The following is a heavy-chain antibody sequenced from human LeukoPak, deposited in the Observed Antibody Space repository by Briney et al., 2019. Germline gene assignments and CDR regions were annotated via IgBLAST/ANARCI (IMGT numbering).Heavy chain of an antibody. CDR2: IQEDGKKE. D-gene: IGHD2-21*02. V-gene: IGHV3-7*01. J-gene: IGHJ4*02. CDR3: AKDIVGGGDDY. CDR1: GFTFTKFW. Sequence: GGSLRLSCAASGFTFTKFWMSWVRQAPGKGLEWVANIQEDGKKENYVDSVKGRFTISRDNAKNSVYLQMNSLRVEDTAVYYCAKDIVGGGDDYWGQGTLVTVSS.